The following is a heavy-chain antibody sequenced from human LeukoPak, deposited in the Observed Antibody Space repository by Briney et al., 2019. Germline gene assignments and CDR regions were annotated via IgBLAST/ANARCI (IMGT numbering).Heavy chain of an antibody. V-gene: IGHV1-2*02. CDR1: GFTFTGYY. D-gene: IGHD2-21*02. CDR3: VREGNELLSKNFDY. J-gene: IGHJ4*02. CDR2: INPNSGGT. Sequence: ASVKVSCKASGFTFTGYYIHWVRQAPGQGLEWMGYINPNSGGTSSPQKFQGRVTMTTDTSISAAYMELSSLISDDTAMYYCVREGNELLSKNFDYWGQGTLVTVSS.